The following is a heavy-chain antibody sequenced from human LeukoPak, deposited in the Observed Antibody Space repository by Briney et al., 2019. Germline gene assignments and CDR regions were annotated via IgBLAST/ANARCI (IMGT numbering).Heavy chain of an antibody. CDR1: GRTFSRYA. D-gene: IGHD3-22*01. Sequence: SVKLSCKASGRTFSRYAISWVRQAPGQGLEWMGGIIPILGGANYAQKFQGRVTITTDESTSTAYMERSSLRSEDTAVYYCARSDSSGYPFDYWGQGTLVTVSS. J-gene: IGHJ4*02. CDR2: IIPILGGA. V-gene: IGHV1-69*05. CDR3: ARSDSSGYPFDY.